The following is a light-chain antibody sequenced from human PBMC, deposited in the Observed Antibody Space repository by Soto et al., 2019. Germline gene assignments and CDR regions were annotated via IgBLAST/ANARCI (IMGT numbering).Light chain of an antibody. CDR1: QGVTTN. CDR2: DVS. CDR3: QQYNSLPFS. J-gene: IGKJ5*01. V-gene: IGKV3-15*01. Sequence: EIVMTQSPGTLSVSPGERATLSCRAGQGVTTNFAWYQQKSGQSPRLLIYDVSIRATGVPARFSGTGSETDFTLTISGLQSEDSAVYFCQQYNSLPFSFGQGTRLEIK.